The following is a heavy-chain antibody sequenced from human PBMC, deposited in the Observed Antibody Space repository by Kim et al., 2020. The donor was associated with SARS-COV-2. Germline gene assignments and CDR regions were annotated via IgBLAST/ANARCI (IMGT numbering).Heavy chain of an antibody. V-gene: IGHV4-39*01. J-gene: IGHJ4*02. CDR3: ARHVYSYYDILTGYPPAYYFDY. CDR2: IYYSGST. CDR1: GGSISSSSYY. D-gene: IGHD3-9*01. Sequence: SETLSLTCTVSGGSISSSSYYWGWIRQPPGKGLEWIGSIYYSGSTYYNPSLKSRVTISVDTSKNQFSLKLSSVTAADTAVYYCARHVYSYYDILTGYPPAYYFDYWGQGTLVTVSS.